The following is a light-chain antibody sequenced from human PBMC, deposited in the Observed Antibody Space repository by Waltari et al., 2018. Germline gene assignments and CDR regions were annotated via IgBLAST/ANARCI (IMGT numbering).Light chain of an antibody. CDR2: DGS. CDR3: SSYTSVNTVV. J-gene: IGLJ2*01. V-gene: IGLV2-14*03. Sequence: HSALPHPASVSGCPGQSLPLSFTGSRRDVVAVSYVSWYQHHPGQPPQLIISDGSDRPSGVSDRFSGSKSGNTASLSISGLRADDEANYYCSSYTSVNTVVFGGGTKVTVL. CDR1: RRDVVAVSY.